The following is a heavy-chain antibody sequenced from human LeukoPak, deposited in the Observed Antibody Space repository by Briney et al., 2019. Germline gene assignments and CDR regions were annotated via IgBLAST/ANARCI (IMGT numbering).Heavy chain of an antibody. J-gene: IGHJ5*02. D-gene: IGHD3-9*01. CDR1: GYSFTSYW. CDR3: ARHPGYDIYSNWFDP. CDR2: IYPGDSDT. V-gene: IGHV5-51*01. Sequence: NHGESLKISCKGSGYSFTSYWIGWVRQMPGKGLEWMGIIYPGDSDTRYSPSFQGQVTISADKSISTAYLQWSSLKASDTAMYYCARHPGYDIYSNWFDPWGQGTLVTVSS.